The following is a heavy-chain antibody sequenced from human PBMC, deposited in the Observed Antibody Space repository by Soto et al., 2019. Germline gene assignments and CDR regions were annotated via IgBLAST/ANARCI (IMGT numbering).Heavy chain of an antibody. CDR1: GYTFTSYE. Sequence: ASVKVSCKASGYTFTSYEINWVRQATGQGFEYLGWMNPNSGNTGYVKKFQGRVTMTRDTSMSTAYMELSSLQSEDTAVYYCARGPHKHRSTYYYDSSGYPFWGQGTMVTVSS. V-gene: IGHV1-8*01. CDR3: ARGPHKHRSTYYYDSSGYPF. J-gene: IGHJ3*01. D-gene: IGHD3-22*01. CDR2: MNPNSGNT.